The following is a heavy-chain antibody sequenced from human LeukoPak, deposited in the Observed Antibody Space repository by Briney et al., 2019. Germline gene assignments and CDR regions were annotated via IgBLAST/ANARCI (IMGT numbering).Heavy chain of an antibody. V-gene: IGHV4-59*01. CDR2: IYYSGST. J-gene: IGHJ4*02. D-gene: IGHD5-24*01. CDR1: GGSISSYY. Sequence: SETLSLTCTVSGGSISSYYWSWIRQPPGKGLEWIGYIYYSGSTNYNPSLKSRVTISVDTSKNQFSLKLSSVTAADTAVYYCARDATRDGYNFIGYWGQGTLVTASS. CDR3: ARDATRDGYNFIGY.